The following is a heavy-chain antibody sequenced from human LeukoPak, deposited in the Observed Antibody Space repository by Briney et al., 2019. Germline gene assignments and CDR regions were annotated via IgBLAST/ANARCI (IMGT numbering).Heavy chain of an antibody. CDR3: TRGIRLYIDYGGFDY. Sequence: PGGSLRPSCAASGFSFSNYWMHWVRQAPGKGLVWVSRINRDGSSTSYADSVKGRFTISRDNAKNTLYLQMNSLRDEDTAVYYCTRGIRLYIDYGGFDYWGQGTLVTVSS. J-gene: IGHJ4*02. V-gene: IGHV3-74*01. D-gene: IGHD4-23*01. CDR2: INRDGSST. CDR1: GFSFSNYW.